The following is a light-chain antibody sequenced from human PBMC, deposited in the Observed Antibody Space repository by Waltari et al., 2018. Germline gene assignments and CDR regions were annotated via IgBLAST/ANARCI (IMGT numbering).Light chain of an antibody. CDR2: AAS. Sequence: TGRTGQGISNSLAWYQQKPGKAPKLLLFAASRLESGVPSRFSGSGSGTDYTLTISSLQPEDFATYYCQQYYGTLLTFGGGTKVEIK. CDR3: QQYYGTLLT. CDR1: QGISNS. V-gene: IGKV1-NL1*01. J-gene: IGKJ4*01.